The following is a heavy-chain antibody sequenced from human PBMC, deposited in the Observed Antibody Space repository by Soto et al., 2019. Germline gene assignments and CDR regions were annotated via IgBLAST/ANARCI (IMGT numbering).Heavy chain of an antibody. CDR3: ARGKGMEENYYYYGLDI. CDR2: INGGTGQT. V-gene: IGHV1-3*01. Sequence: SVKVSCKASGYTFSTHAMHWVRQAPVQSLEWMGWINGGTGQTKHSHRFQDRVSITRDTSASTAYMELSSLRSEDTAVYYCARGKGMEENYYYYGLDIWGQGTTVTVSS. D-gene: IGHD1-1*01. CDR1: GYTFSTHA. J-gene: IGHJ6*02.